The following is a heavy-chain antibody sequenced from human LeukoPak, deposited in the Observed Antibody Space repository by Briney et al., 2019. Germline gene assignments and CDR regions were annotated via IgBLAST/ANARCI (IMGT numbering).Heavy chain of an antibody. J-gene: IGHJ4*02. D-gene: IGHD2-2*01. CDR1: GFTFSSYS. CDR3: AKDENYCTSTTCYKNHFDY. CDR2: ISSSRSYI. Sequence: GGSLRLSCAASGFTFSSYSMNWVRQAPGKGLEWVSSISSSRSYIYYADSVKGRFTISRDNSKNTLYLQMNSLRAEDTAVYYCAKDENYCTSTTCYKNHFDYWGQGTLVTVSS. V-gene: IGHV3-21*01.